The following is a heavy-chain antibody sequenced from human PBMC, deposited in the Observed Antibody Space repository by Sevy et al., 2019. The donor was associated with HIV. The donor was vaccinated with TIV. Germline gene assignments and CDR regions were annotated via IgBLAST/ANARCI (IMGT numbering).Heavy chain of an antibody. CDR1: GGSISSYY. CDR2: IYYSGST. V-gene: IGHV4-59*12. CDR3: ARLQLGFYYFDY. D-gene: IGHD3-3*02. J-gene: IGHJ4*02. Sequence: SETLSLTCTVSGGSISSYYWSWIWQPPGKGLEWIGYIYYSGSTNYNPSLKSRVTMSVDTSKNQFSLKLSSVTAADTAVYYCARLQLGFYYFDYWGQGNLVTVSS.